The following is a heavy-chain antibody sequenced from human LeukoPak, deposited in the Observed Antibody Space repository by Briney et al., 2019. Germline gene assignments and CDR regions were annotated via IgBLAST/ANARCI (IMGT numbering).Heavy chain of an antibody. CDR2: INPSGGST. D-gene: IGHD6-13*01. CDR1: GYTFTSYY. CDR3: ARVRGSSWPTYYFDY. J-gene: IGHJ4*02. Sequence: ASVKVSCKASGYTFTSYYMHWVRQAPGQGLEWMGIINPSGGSTSYAQKFQGRVTMTRDTSTSTVYMELSSLRSEDTAVYYCARVRGSSWPTYYFDYWRQGTLVTVSS. V-gene: IGHV1-46*01.